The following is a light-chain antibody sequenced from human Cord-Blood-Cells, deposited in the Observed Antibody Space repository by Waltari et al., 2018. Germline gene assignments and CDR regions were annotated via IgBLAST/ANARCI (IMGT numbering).Light chain of an antibody. CDR1: KLGDKY. CDR2: QDS. CDR3: QAWDSSTVV. Sequence: SYELTQPPSVSVSPGQTASITCSGDKLGDKYASWYQQKPGQSPVLVIYQDSKRPSGLPGRFSGSNSGNTATLTISGTQAMDEADYYCQAWDSSTVVFGGGTKLTVL. V-gene: IGLV3-1*01. J-gene: IGLJ2*01.